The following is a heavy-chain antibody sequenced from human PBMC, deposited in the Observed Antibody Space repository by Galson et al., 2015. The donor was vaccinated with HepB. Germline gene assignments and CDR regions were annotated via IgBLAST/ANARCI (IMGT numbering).Heavy chain of an antibody. CDR1: GFTFSSYA. Sequence: SLRLSCAASGFTFSSYAMHWVRQAPGKGLEWVAVISYDGSNKYYADSVKGRFTISRDNSKNTLYLQMNSLRAEDTAVYYCARGCSGGSCYYKTYYYYGMDVWGQGTTVTVSS. D-gene: IGHD2-15*01. J-gene: IGHJ6*02. CDR3: ARGCSGGSCYYKTYYYYGMDV. V-gene: IGHV3-30-3*01. CDR2: ISYDGSNK.